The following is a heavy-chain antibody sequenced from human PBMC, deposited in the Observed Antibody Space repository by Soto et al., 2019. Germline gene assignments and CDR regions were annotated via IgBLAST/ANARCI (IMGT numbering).Heavy chain of an antibody. CDR3: AKYRLFDYGYCFGY. Sequence: GGCLRRSCAPSGITLSSYALSWVRQAPGKGQERVSAISGSCGSTYYADSVKGRFTISRDNSKNTLYLQMNSLRAEDTAVYYCAKYRLFDYGYCFGYWGQGTRVTACS. D-gene: IGHD5-18*01. CDR1: GITLSSYA. V-gene: IGHV3-23*01. J-gene: IGHJ4*02. CDR2: ISGSCGST.